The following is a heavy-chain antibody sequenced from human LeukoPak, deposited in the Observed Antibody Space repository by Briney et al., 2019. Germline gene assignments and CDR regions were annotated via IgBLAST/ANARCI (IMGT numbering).Heavy chain of an antibody. Sequence: ASVKVSCKASGYTFTGYYMHWVRQAPGKGLEWMGGFDPEDGETIYAQKFQGRVTMTEDTSTDTAYMELSSLRSEDTAVYYCATALGGSGSYYRYWGQGTLVTVSS. D-gene: IGHD3-10*01. CDR1: GYTFTGYY. CDR3: ATALGGSGSYYRY. CDR2: FDPEDGET. V-gene: IGHV1-24*01. J-gene: IGHJ4*02.